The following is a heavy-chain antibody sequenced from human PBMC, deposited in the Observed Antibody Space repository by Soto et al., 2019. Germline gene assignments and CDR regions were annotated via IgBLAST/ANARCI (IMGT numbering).Heavy chain of an antibody. D-gene: IGHD4-4*01. J-gene: IGHJ4*02. CDR2: TYYRSKWYN. CDR1: GDRVSSNSAA. Sequence: QSQTLSLTCAISGDRVSSNSAAWNWIRQSPSRGLEWLGRTYYRSKWYNDYAVSVKSRITINPDTSKNQFSLQLNSVTPEDTAVYYCARDETPGLYRPRAFDYWGQGTLVTVSS. CDR3: ARDETPGLYRPRAFDY. V-gene: IGHV6-1*01.